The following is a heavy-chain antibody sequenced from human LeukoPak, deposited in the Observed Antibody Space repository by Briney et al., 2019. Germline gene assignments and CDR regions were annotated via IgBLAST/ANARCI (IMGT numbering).Heavy chain of an antibody. CDR1: GFTFWNYW. D-gene: IGHD4-11*01. Sequence: GGSLRLSCAASGFTFWNYWMHWVRKAPGKGLEWVSRISPDGTTTAFADSVEGRFAVSRDNAKNTVTLQMTSLRAEDTAMYYCARDNSPGWFGPWGQGTLVTVSA. J-gene: IGHJ5*02. CDR2: ISPDGTTT. CDR3: ARDNSPGWFGP. V-gene: IGHV3-74*01.